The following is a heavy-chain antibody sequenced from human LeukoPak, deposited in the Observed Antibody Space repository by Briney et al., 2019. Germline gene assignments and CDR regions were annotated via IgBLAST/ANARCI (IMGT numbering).Heavy chain of an antibody. Sequence: GGSLRLSCAASGFTVSNNYMSWVRQAPGKGLEWVSVIYRDDSTYYADSVKGRFTISRDNSKNTLYLQMNSLRAEDTAVYYCARHRDGYSLGFFDYWGQGTLVTVSS. V-gene: IGHV3-53*01. CDR2: IYRDDST. CDR1: GFTVSNNY. CDR3: ARHRDGYSLGFFDY. J-gene: IGHJ4*02. D-gene: IGHD5-24*01.